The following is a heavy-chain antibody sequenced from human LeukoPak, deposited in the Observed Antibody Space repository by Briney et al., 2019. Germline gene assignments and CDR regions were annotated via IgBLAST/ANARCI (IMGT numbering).Heavy chain of an antibody. CDR1: GFTFTSSA. Sequence: SVKVSCKASGFTFTSSAVQWVRQARGQRLEWIGWIVVGSGNTNYAQKFQERVTITRDMSTSTAYMELSSLRSEDTAVYCCAAGYYDSSGYYRLDAFDIWGQGTMVTVSS. V-gene: IGHV1-58*01. CDR2: IVVGSGNT. CDR3: AAGYYDSSGYYRLDAFDI. J-gene: IGHJ3*02. D-gene: IGHD3-22*01.